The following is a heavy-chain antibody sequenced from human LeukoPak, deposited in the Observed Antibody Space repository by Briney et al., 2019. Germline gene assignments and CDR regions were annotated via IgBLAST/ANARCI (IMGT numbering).Heavy chain of an antibody. CDR3: ARDQYYDSSAYNQVGY. V-gene: IGHV1-2*02. CDR2: INPNSGGT. D-gene: IGHD3-22*01. CDR1: GYTFTGYY. J-gene: IGHJ4*01. Sequence: GSVKGSCKASGYTFTGYYMHWVRQAPGQGLEWMGWINPNSGGTNYAQKFQGRVTMTRDTSISTAYMELSRLRSDDTAVYYCARDQYYDSSAYNQVGYWGPGSLRTVSS.